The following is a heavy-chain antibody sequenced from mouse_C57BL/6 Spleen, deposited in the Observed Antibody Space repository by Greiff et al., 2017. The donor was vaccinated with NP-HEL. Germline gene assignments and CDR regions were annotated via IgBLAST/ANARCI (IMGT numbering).Heavy chain of an antibody. J-gene: IGHJ1*03. V-gene: IGHV3-6*01. D-gene: IGHD2-4*01. CDR2: ISYDGSN. CDR1: GYSITSGYY. Sequence: EVKLMESGPGLVKPSQSLSLTCSVTGYSITSGYYWNWIRQFPGNKLEWMGYISYDGSNNYNPSLKNRISITRDTSKNQFFLKLNSVTTEDTATYYCARDRITGGYFDVWGTGTTVTVSS. CDR3: ARDRITGGYFDV.